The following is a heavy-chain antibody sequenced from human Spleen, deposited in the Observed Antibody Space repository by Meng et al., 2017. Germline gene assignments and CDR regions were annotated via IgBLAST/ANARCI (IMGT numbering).Heavy chain of an antibody. V-gene: IGHV3-23*01. D-gene: IGHD7-27*01. CDR3: ANINWAKTDY. Sequence: GESLKISCAASGFTFSSYVMSWVRQAPGKGLEWVSTISGSGGSTYYADSVKGRFTISRDNSKNTLYLQMNSLRAEDTAVYYCANINWAKTDYWGQGTLVTVSS. CDR1: GFTFSSYV. CDR2: ISGSGGST. J-gene: IGHJ4*02.